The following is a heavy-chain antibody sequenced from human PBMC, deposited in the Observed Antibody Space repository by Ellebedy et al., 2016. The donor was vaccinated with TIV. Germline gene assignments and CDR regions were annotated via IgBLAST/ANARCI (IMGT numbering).Heavy chain of an antibody. D-gene: IGHD2-2*01. CDR2: ISGSGGST. CDR3: AKAGCSSTACYCNC. Sequence: GESLKISXAASGFTFSSYAMSWVRQAPGKGLEWVSAISGSGGSTYYADSVKGRFTISRDNSKNTLYLQMNSLRAEDTAVYYCAKAGCSSTACYCNCWGQGTLVTVSS. J-gene: IGHJ4*02. CDR1: GFTFSSYA. V-gene: IGHV3-23*01.